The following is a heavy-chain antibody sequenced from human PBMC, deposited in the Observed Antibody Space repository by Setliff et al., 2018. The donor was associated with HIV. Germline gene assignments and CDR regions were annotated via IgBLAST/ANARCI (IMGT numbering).Heavy chain of an antibody. V-gene: IGHV4-4*07. CDR2: IYYVGWS. CDR1: GASLPSYY. CDR3: ARSIHGGGSEPFDT. Sequence: ASETLSLTCSVSGASLPSYYWSWIRQPAGKGLQWIGRIYYVGWSKYNPSLEDRVTMSVDTSNNQFSLSLRSVTAADTAIYYCARSIHGGGSEPFDTWGQGILVTVSS. J-gene: IGHJ5*02. D-gene: IGHD3-10*01.